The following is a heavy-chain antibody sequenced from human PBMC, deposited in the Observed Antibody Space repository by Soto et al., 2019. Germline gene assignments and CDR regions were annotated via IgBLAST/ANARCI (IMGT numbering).Heavy chain of an antibody. Sequence: PSQTLSLTCAISGDSVSSNSDAWNWIRQSPSRGLEWLGRTYYRSKWYNDYAVSVKSRVTINPDTSKNQFSLQLNSVTPEDTAVYYCARGWFGEFIADEYYGMDVWGQGTTVTVSS. D-gene: IGHD3-10*01. CDR1: GDSVSSNSDA. J-gene: IGHJ6*02. V-gene: IGHV6-1*01. CDR2: TYYRSKWYN. CDR3: ARGWFGEFIADEYYGMDV.